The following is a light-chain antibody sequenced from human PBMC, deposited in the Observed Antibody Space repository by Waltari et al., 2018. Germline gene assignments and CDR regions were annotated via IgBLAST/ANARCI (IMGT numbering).Light chain of an antibody. J-gene: IGKJ2*01. CDR3: QQYGSSVLYT. CDR2: GSS. CDR1: QTLTKRY. Sequence: VLTQSPGTLSLSPGERATLSCRASQTLTKRYLAWYQQKTGQAPRLLIYGSSRRAAGIPDRFSGSGSGTDFTLTISRLETEDSAVYYCQQYGSSVLYTFGQGTKVEIK. V-gene: IGKV3-20*01.